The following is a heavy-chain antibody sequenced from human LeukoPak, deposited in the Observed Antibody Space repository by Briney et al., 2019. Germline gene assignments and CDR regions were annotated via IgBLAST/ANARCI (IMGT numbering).Heavy chain of an antibody. D-gene: IGHD1-1*01. CDR2: IYYSGST. V-gene: IGHV4-59*06. Sequence: SETLSLTCTVSGGSISSYYWSWIRQPPGKGLEWIGYIYYSGSTYYNPYLKSRVTISVDTSKNQFSLKLSSVTAADTAVYYCARASGTTSYCFDYWGQGTLVTVSS. CDR1: GGSISSYY. CDR3: ARASGTTSYCFDY. J-gene: IGHJ4*02.